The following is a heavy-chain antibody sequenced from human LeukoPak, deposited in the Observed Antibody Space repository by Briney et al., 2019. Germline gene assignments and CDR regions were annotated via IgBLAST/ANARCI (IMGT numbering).Heavy chain of an antibody. CDR1: GFTFSGYA. D-gene: IGHD1-14*01. CDR2: VIGSGGNT. V-gene: IGHV3-23*01. Sequence: GGSLRLSCAASGFTFSGYAMSWVRQAPGKGLEWVSTVIGSGGNTYYADSVRGRFTISRDNSKNTLCLQINSLGADDTAVYYCARGGLYKFDYWGQGTLVTVSS. J-gene: IGHJ4*02. CDR3: ARGGLYKFDY.